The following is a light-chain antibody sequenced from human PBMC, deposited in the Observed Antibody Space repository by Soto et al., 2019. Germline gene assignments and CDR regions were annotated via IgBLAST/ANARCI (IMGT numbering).Light chain of an antibody. CDR2: GAS. J-gene: IGKJ1*01. CDR1: QSVSTNF. CDR3: QQYGRTSWT. V-gene: IGKV3-20*01. Sequence: EIVFTQPPGALSLSPGEGATLSCRASQSVSTNFFAWYQQKPGQAPRLLIYGASTRATGIPDRFSGSGSGTDYTLTISRLEPEDFAVYYCQQYGRTSWTFGQGTKV.